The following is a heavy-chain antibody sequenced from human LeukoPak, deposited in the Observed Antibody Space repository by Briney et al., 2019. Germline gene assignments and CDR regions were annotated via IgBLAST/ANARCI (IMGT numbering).Heavy chain of an antibody. CDR1: GFTLSSKA. D-gene: IGHD3-22*01. Sequence: GGSLRLSCAASGFTLSSKAMSWVRQAPGKGLGWVSRIGGSGGGADYADSVKGRFTISRDNSKNTLYLQMNSLRAEDTAVYYCAKSQSSGYYYWDYWGQGTLVTVSS. CDR2: IGGSGGGA. V-gene: IGHV3-23*01. J-gene: IGHJ4*02. CDR3: AKSQSSGYYYWDY.